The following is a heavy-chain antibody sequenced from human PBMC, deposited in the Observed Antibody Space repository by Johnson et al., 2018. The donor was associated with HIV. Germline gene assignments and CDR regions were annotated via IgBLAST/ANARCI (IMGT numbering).Heavy chain of an antibody. CDR2: IYSGGST. D-gene: IGHD3-3*01. CDR1: GFTVSTNS. CDR3: AKDASYYNFWSDPDAFDI. Sequence: VQLVESGGGLVQTGGSLRLSCAASGFTVSTNSLIWVRQAPGKGLEWVSVIYSGGSTYYADSVKGRFTISRDNSKNTLYLQMNSLRAEDTAVYYCAKDASYYNFWSDPDAFDIWGQGTMVTVSS. J-gene: IGHJ3*02. V-gene: IGHV3-66*02.